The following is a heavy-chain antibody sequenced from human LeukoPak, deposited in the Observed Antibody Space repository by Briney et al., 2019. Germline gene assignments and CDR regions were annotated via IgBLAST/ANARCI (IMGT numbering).Heavy chain of an antibody. CDR2: IYHSGST. J-gene: IGHJ4*02. Sequence: SETLSLTCTVSGYSISSGYYWGWIRQPPGKGLEWIGSIYHSGSTYYNPSLKSRVTISVDTSKNQFSLKLSSVTAADTAVYYCARTVGVIDYWGQGTLVTVSS. CDR3: ARTVGVIDY. D-gene: IGHD2-21*01. V-gene: IGHV4-38-2*02. CDR1: GYSISSGYY.